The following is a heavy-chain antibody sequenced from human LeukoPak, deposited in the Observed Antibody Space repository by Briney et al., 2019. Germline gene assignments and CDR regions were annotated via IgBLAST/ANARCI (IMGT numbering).Heavy chain of an antibody. J-gene: IGHJ4*02. CDR1: GYTFTGYY. D-gene: IGHD6-13*01. CDR3: ARGVAAAGVFDY. V-gene: IGHV1-2*02. CDR2: INPNSGGT. Sequence: ASVKVSCKASGYTFTGYYMHWVRQAPGQGLEWMGWINPNSGGTTYAQKFQGRVTMTRDTSISTAYMELSRLRSDDTAVYYCARGVAAAGVFDYWGQGTLVTVSS.